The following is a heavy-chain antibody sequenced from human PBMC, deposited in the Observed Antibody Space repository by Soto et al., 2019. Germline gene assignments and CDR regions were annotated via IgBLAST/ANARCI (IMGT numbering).Heavy chain of an antibody. CDR1: GGSFSGYY. D-gene: IGHD3-3*01. Sequence: SETLSLTCAVYGGSFSGYYWSWIRQPPGKGLEWIGEINHSGSTNYNPSLKSRVTISVDTSKNQFSLKLSSVTAADTAVYYCARGLSSIRLEWLYHNWFDPWGQGTLVTVSS. CDR3: ARGLSSIRLEWLYHNWFDP. V-gene: IGHV4-34*01. J-gene: IGHJ5*02. CDR2: INHSGST.